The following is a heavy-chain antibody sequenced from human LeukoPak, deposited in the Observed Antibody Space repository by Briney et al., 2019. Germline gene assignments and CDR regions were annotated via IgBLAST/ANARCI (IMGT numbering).Heavy chain of an antibody. J-gene: IGHJ3*02. CDR3: ARSDRLAYDILTGYAFDI. CDR2: IFYSGST. Sequence: SETLSLTCTVSGVSISSGGYYWSWIRQHPGKGLEWIGYIFYSGSTYYNPSLKSRVTISVDTSKNQFSLKLSSVTAADTAVYYCARSDRLAYDILTGYAFDIWGQGTMVTVSS. V-gene: IGHV4-31*03. D-gene: IGHD3-9*01. CDR1: GVSISSGGYY.